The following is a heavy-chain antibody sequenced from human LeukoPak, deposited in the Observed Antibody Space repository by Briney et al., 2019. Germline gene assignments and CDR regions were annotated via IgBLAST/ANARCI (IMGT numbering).Heavy chain of an antibody. Sequence: ASVKVSCKASGYNFAGSGISWVRQAPGQGLEWMGWISAYNSDTNYAQEFHGRVTMTTDTPRSTAYMELRSLRSDDTAVYYCATHCSGVSCYGSDGPWGQGTLVTVSS. CDR3: ATHCSGVSCYGSDGP. J-gene: IGHJ5*02. V-gene: IGHV1-18*01. D-gene: IGHD2-15*01. CDR2: ISAYNSDT. CDR1: GYNFAGSG.